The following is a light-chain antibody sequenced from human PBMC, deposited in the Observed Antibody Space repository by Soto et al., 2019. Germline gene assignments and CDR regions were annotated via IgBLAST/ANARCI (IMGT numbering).Light chain of an antibody. CDR2: DAS. V-gene: IGKV1-5*01. Sequence: DIQITHSPSTLSASVGDRVTITFRASQSISSWLAWYQQKPGKAPKLLIYDASSLESGVPSRFSGSGSGTEFTLTISSLQPDDFATYYCQQYSTYTPRTFGQGTKVDI. CDR3: QQYSTYTPRT. J-gene: IGKJ1*01. CDR1: QSISSW.